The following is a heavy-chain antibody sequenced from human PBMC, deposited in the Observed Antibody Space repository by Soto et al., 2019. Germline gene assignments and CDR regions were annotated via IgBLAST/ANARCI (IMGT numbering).Heavy chain of an antibody. J-gene: IGHJ6*03. Sequence: GGSLRLSCAASGFTFSSYSMNWVRQAPGKGLEWVSYISSSSSTIYYADSVKGRFTISRDNAKNSLYLQMNSLRAEDTAVYYCARDPYYRRTQTTHYYYYYMDVWGKGTTVTVSS. CDR1: GFTFSSYS. CDR3: ARDPYYRRTQTTHYYYYYMDV. D-gene: IGHD1-26*01. CDR2: ISSSSSTI. V-gene: IGHV3-48*01.